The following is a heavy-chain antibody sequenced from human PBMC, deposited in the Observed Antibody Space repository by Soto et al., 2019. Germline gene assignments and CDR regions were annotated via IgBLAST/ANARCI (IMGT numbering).Heavy chain of an antibody. V-gene: IGHV4-30-4*01. CDR3: ARGSSIAGLYYVMDV. CDR1: GGSISSGDYY. CDR2: IYYSGST. Sequence: SETLSLTCTVSGGSISSGDYYWSWIRQTPGKGLEWIGYIYYSGSTYYNPSLKSRVTISVDTSKNQFSLKLSSVTAADTAVYYCARGSSIAGLYYVMDVWGQGNTVTGS. J-gene: IGHJ6*02. D-gene: IGHD6-6*01.